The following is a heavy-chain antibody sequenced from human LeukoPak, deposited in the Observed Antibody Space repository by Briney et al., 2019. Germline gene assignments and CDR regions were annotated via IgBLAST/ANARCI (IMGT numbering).Heavy chain of an antibody. CDR1: RFTFSSYW. Sequence: GGSLRLSCATSRFTFSSYWMSWVRQAPGKGLEWVANINPDGSEKNYVDSLKGRFTISRDNSKNSLFLHMNSLRAEDTAVYYCVRVSSYSGAWGSDHWGQGTLVTVCS. V-gene: IGHV3-7*01. CDR2: INPDGSEK. D-gene: IGHD2-21*01. J-gene: IGHJ4*02. CDR3: VRVSSYSGAWGSDH.